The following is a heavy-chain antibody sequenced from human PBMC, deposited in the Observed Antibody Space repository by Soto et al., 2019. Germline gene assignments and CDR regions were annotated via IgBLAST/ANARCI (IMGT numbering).Heavy chain of an antibody. CDR3: AILRYDFWSGYYNQATQDAFDI. J-gene: IGHJ3*02. Sequence: ASVKVSCKASGYTFTSYDINWVRQATGQGLEWMGWMNPNSGNTGYAQKFKGRVTMTGNTSISTAYMELSSLRSEDTAVYYCAILRYDFWSGYYNQATQDAFDIWGQGTMVTVSS. V-gene: IGHV1-8*01. D-gene: IGHD3-3*01. CDR1: GYTFTSYD. CDR2: MNPNSGNT.